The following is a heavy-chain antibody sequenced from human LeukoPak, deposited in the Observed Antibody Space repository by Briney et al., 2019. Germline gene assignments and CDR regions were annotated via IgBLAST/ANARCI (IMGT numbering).Heavy chain of an antibody. CDR2: MNPNSGNT. Sequence: ALVKVSCKASGYTFTSYDINWVRQATGQGLEWMGWMNPNSGNTGYAQKFQGRVTMTRNTSISTAYMELSSLRSEDTAVYYCARGFSRMVRGVIGYWGQGTLVTVSS. J-gene: IGHJ4*02. CDR3: ARGFSRMVRGVIGY. CDR1: GYTFTSYD. V-gene: IGHV1-8*01. D-gene: IGHD3-10*01.